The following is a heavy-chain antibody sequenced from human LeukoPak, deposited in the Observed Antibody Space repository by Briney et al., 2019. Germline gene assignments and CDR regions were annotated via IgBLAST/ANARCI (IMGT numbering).Heavy chain of an antibody. J-gene: IGHJ4*02. CDR3: AREVSDYDILTGWIDY. CDR1: GVSIRSGSYY. V-gene: IGHV4-61*02. D-gene: IGHD3-9*01. Sequence: SETLSLTCTVSGVSIRSGSYYWSWIRQPAGKGLEWIGRIYTSGTTNYNPSLKSRVTISVGTSKSQFSLKLSSVTAADTAVYYCAREVSDYDILTGWIDYWGQGALVSVSS. CDR2: IYTSGTT.